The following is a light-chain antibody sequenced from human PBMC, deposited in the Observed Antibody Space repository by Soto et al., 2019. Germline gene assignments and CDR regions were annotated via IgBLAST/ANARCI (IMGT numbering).Light chain of an antibody. CDR2: AAS. CDR1: QGISSY. Sequence: DIQLTQSPSFLCASVGHRLTITCRASQGISSYLAWYQQKPEGAPKLLIYAASTLQSGVPSRFSGSGSGTEFTLTISSLQPEDFATYYCQQLNSYPITFGQGTRLEIK. J-gene: IGKJ5*01. CDR3: QQLNSYPIT. V-gene: IGKV1-9*01.